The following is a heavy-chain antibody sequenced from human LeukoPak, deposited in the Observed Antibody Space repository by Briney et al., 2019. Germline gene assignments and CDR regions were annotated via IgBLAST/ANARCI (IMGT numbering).Heavy chain of an antibody. CDR1: GFTFSDYY. CDR2: ISSSGSTI. D-gene: IGHD2-21*02. Sequence: KPGGSLRLSCAASGFTFSDYYMSWIRQAPGKGLEWVSYISSSGSTIYYADSVKGRFTISRDNAKSSLYLQMNSLRAEDTAVYYWASPVVVTGRRDYWGQGTLVTVSS. J-gene: IGHJ4*02. V-gene: IGHV3-11*01. CDR3: ASPVVVTGRRDY.